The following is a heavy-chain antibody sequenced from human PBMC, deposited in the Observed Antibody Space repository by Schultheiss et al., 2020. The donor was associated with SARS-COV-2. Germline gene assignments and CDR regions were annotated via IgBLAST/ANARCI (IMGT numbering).Heavy chain of an antibody. J-gene: IGHJ6*02. CDR2: INHSGST. V-gene: IGHV4-34*01. Sequence: SETLSLTCAVYGVSFSGYYWSWIRQPPGKGLEWIGEINHSGSTNYNPSLKNRVTISVDTSKNQFSLKLSSVTAADTAVYYCARTANPYYYYGMDVWGQGTTVTVSS. CDR3: ARTANPYYYYGMDV. CDR1: GVSFSGYY. D-gene: IGHD4/OR15-4a*01.